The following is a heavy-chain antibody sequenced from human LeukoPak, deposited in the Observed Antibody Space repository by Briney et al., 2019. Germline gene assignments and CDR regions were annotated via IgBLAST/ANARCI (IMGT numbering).Heavy chain of an antibody. J-gene: IGHJ4*02. CDR3: AKDLYSSSWSYFDY. CDR1: GFTFSSYA. V-gene: IGHV3-23*01. D-gene: IGHD6-13*01. Sequence: GGSLRLSCAASGFTFSSYAMSWVRQAPGKGLEWVSAISGSGGSTYYADSVKGRFTISRDNSKNTLYLQTNSLRAEDTAVYYCAKDLYSSSWSYFDYWGQGTLVTVSS. CDR2: ISGSGGST.